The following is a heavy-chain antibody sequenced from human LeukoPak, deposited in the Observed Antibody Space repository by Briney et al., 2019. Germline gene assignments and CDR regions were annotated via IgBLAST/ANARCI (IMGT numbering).Heavy chain of an antibody. Sequence: LAGGSLRLSCAASGFTFSSYAMSWVRQAPGKGLEWVSAISGSGGSTYYADSVKGRFTISRDNSKNTLYLQMNSLRAEDTAVYYCAKEISPMVDCGGDSYSYSAFDIWGQGTMVTVSS. J-gene: IGHJ3*02. CDR3: AKEISPMVDCGGDSYSYSAFDI. CDR2: ISGSGGST. D-gene: IGHD2-21*02. CDR1: GFTFSSYA. V-gene: IGHV3-23*01.